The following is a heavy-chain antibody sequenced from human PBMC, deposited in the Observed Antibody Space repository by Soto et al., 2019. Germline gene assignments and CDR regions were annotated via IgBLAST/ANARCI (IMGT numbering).Heavy chain of an antibody. D-gene: IGHD2-15*01. J-gene: IGHJ4*02. CDR1: GYTFTGYY. CDR3: ARVNVVVVAATREYYFDY. Sequence: ASVKVSCKASGYTFTGYYMHWVRQAPGQGLEWMGWINPNSGGTNYAQKFQGRVTMARDTSISTAYMELSRLRSDDTAVYYCARVNVVVVAATREYYFDYWGQGTLVTVSS. CDR2: INPNSGGT. V-gene: IGHV1-2*02.